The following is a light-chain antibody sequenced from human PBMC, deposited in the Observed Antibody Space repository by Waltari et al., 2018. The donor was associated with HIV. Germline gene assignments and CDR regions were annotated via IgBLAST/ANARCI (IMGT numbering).Light chain of an antibody. V-gene: IGLV3-10*01. J-gene: IGLJ3*02. CDR2: VDT. Sequence: SYELTQPPSVSVSPGQTARITCSGDALPKKYASWYQQKSGQAPVLVIYVDTKRPSGIPERFSGSSSGTIATLTISGAQVEDEADYYCYSTDSSGNHRVFGGGTKLTVL. CDR3: YSTDSSGNHRV. CDR1: ALPKKY.